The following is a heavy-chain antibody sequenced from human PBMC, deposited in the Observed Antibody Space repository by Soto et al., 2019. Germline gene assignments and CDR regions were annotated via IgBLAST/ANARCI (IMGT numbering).Heavy chain of an antibody. J-gene: IGHJ6*02. D-gene: IGHD3-3*01. CDR3: AKGNDFWSGPYYYYYGMDV. V-gene: IGHV3-23*01. CDR2: ISGSGGST. CDR1: GFTFSSYA. Sequence: PGGSLRLSCAASGFTFSSYAMSWVRQAPGKGQEWVSAISGSGGSTYYADSVKGRFTISRDNSKNTLYLQMNSLRAEDTAVYYCAKGNDFWSGPYYYYYGMDVWGQGTTVTVSS.